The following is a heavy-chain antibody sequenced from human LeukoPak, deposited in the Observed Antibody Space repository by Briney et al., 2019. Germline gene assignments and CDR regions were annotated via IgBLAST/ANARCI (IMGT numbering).Heavy chain of an antibody. J-gene: IGHJ4*02. Sequence: ASVKVSCKASGYTFTSYYMHWVRQAPGQGLEWMGIINPSGGSTSYAQKFQGRVTMTRDTSTSTVYMEPSSLRSEDTAVYYCARGGFVTMVRGVQSTGYFDYWGQGTLVTVSS. D-gene: IGHD3-10*01. CDR1: GYTFTSYY. V-gene: IGHV1-46*01. CDR3: ARGGFVTMVRGVQSTGYFDY. CDR2: INPSGGST.